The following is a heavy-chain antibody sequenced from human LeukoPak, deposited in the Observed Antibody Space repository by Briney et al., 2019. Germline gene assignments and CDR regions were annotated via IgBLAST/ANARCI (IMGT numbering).Heavy chain of an antibody. D-gene: IGHD4-17*01. J-gene: IGHJ4*02. CDR1: GNSLTEMS. CDR2: FDPENGET. V-gene: IGHV1-24*01. Sequence: ASVTVSCKVSGNSLTEMSMHWVRQAPGKGLEWMGGFDPENGETLYAQKFQGRVTVTEDTSTDTAYMELNSLRSEDTAVYYCAREYGDTIPTFDYWGQGTLVTVSS. CDR3: AREYGDTIPTFDY.